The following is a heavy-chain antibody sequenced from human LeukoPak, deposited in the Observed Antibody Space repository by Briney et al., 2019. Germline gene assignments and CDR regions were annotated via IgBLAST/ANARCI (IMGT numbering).Heavy chain of an antibody. J-gene: IGHJ6*02. V-gene: IGHV4-30-4*01. CDR3: ARGRGYGMDV. CDR2: IFYSGST. CDR1: GVSISSYY. Sequence: KPSETLSLTCTVSGVSISSYYWSWVRQPPGKGLEWIGYIFYSGSTYYNPSLKSRVTISVDTSKNQLSLKLSSVTAADTAVYYCARGRGYGMDVWGQGTTVTVSS.